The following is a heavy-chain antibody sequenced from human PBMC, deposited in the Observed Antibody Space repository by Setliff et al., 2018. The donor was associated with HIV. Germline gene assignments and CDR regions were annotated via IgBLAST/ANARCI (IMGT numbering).Heavy chain of an antibody. CDR3: AKNARDYYYYYMDV. Sequence: GGSLRLSCAASGFTFSSYGMHWVRQAPGKGPEWVTFIRYDGSDKYYADSVKGRFTISRDNSKNTLYLQMNSLRTEDTAVYYCAKNARDYYYYYMDVWGKGTTVTVSS. CDR1: GFTFSSYG. J-gene: IGHJ6*03. CDR2: IRYDGSDK. V-gene: IGHV3-30*02.